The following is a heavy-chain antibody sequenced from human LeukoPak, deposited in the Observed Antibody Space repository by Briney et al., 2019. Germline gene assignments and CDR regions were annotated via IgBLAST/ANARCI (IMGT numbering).Heavy chain of an antibody. CDR1: GFIFSHYG. V-gene: IGHV3-33*04. Sequence: GRSLRLSCVASGFIFSHYGMHWVLQAPGNGLGSVAVIWSEWSNRFYAGAVKGRFTISRNNSNNLVYLQMNSLRAEDMAKYYCAKAAGGTYYRVFDYWGQGILVTVS. J-gene: IGHJ4*02. D-gene: IGHD1-26*01. CDR3: AKAAGGTYYRVFDY. CDR2: IWSEWSNR.